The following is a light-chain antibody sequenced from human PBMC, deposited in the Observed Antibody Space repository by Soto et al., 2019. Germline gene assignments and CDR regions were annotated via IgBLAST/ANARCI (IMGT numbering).Light chain of an antibody. Sequence: ETVLTQSPGTLSLSPGERATVSCRASQSVGGNSLAWYQQRPGQAPRLLIYDTSKRATGIPDRFSGSGSGTDFTLTISRLEPADFAVYYCQQYHNWPITFGQGTRLEIK. CDR1: QSVGGNS. J-gene: IGKJ5*01. CDR2: DTS. CDR3: QQYHNWPIT. V-gene: IGKV3-20*01.